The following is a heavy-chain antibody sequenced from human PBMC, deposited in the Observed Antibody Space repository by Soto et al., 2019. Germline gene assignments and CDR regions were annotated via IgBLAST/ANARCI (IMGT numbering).Heavy chain of an antibody. CDR3: VRDSELRWFGP. CDR1: GGSISSGGYY. J-gene: IGHJ5*02. D-gene: IGHD3-16*01. V-gene: IGHV4-61*08. Sequence: PSETLSLTCTVSGGSISSGGYYWSWIRQHPGKGLEWIGYVYHSGNTNYNPSLRSRVTMSVDTSKNQFSMTLNSVAAADTAIYYCVRDSELRWFGPWGPGTLVTVSS. CDR2: VYHSGNT.